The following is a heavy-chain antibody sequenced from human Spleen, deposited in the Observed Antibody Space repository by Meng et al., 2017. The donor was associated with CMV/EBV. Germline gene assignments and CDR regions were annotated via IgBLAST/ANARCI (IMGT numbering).Heavy chain of an antibody. V-gene: IGHV4-34*01. J-gene: IGHJ6*02. Sequence: SETLSLTCAVYGGSFSGYYWSWIRQPPGKGLEWIGEINHSGSTNYNPSLKSRVTISVDTSKNQFSLKLSSVTAADTAVYYCARDHVASGSYYYYYGMDVWGQGTTVTVSS. CDR1: GGSFSGYY. CDR3: ARDHVASGSYYYYYGMDV. D-gene: IGHD1-26*01. CDR2: INHSGST.